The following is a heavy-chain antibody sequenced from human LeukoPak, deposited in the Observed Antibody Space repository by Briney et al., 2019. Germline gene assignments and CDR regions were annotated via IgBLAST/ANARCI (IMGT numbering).Heavy chain of an antibody. J-gene: IGHJ4*02. CDR2: VFDSGRT. Sequence: SETLSLTCAVSGGSMTTHHWNWIRQTPGKGLEWIGYVFDSGRTKVNPSLTSRVTLSTDTSKNQLSLRLSSVTAADTAVYYCTTIKRGDIFGYFDFWGQGILVTVSS. V-gene: IGHV4-59*11. D-gene: IGHD5-18*01. CDR1: GGSMTTHH. CDR3: TTIKRGDIFGYFDF.